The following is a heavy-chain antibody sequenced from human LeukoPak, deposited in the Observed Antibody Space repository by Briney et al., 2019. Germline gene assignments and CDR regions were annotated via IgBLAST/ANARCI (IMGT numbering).Heavy chain of an antibody. CDR2: ISGSGGST. Sequence: GGFLRLSCAASGFTFSNYAMSWVRQAPGKGLEWVSAISGSGGSTDYADSVKGRFTISRDNSKNTLYLQMHSLRAEDTAVYYCAKGTDSYYYNMDVWGQGTTVTVSS. CDR1: GFTFSNYA. J-gene: IGHJ6*02. CDR3: AKGTDSYYYNMDV. V-gene: IGHV3-23*01.